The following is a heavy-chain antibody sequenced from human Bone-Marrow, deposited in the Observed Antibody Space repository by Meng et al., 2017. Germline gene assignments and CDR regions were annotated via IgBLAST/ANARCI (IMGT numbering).Heavy chain of an antibody. CDR3: TTIRGIAAQYYFDY. J-gene: IGHJ4*02. Sequence: GGSLRLSCAASGFTVSSNYMSWVRQAPGKGLEWVGRIKSKTDGGTTDYAAPVKGRFTISRDDSKNTLYLQMNSLKTEDTAVYYCTTIRGIAAQYYFDYWGQGTLVTVSS. V-gene: IGHV3-15*01. D-gene: IGHD6-6*01. CDR2: IKSKTDGGTT. CDR1: GFTVSSNY.